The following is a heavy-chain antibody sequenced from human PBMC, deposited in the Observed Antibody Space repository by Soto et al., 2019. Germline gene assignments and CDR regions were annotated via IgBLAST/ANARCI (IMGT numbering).Heavy chain of an antibody. CDR1: GFTFSSHS. CDR2: ISSRGRTI. D-gene: IGHD4-17*01. V-gene: IGHV3-48*01. Sequence: EVQLVESGGGLVQPGGSLSLSCAASGFTFSSHSMNWVRQAPGKGLVWVSYISSRGRTIFYADSVKGRFASSRDSAKNSLFLRMNNLRAEDTAVYYCARDRYGDYVVNDWGQGTLVTVSS. CDR3: ARDRYGDYVVND. J-gene: IGHJ4*02.